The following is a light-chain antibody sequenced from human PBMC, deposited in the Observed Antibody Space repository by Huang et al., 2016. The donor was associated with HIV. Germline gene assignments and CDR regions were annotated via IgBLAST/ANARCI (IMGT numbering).Light chain of an antibody. Sequence: DIQMTQSPSSLPTSVGDRVTITCRASQDIGNYLAWYQQKPGKVPKLLIYAASTLQSGVPSRFRGSGSGTDFTLTISILQPEDVATYYCQKYNSAPYTFGQGTKLDI. CDR1: QDIGNY. CDR3: QKYNSAPYT. CDR2: AAS. J-gene: IGKJ2*01. V-gene: IGKV1-27*01.